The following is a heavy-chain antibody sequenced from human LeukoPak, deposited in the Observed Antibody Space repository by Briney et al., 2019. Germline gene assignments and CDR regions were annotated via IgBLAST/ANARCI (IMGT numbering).Heavy chain of an antibody. CDR3: ARGHQPRYCSGGSCYSYYYGMDV. Sequence: PGGSLRLSCVVSGFTFSSYWMAWVRQAPGKGLEWVANIKQDGSEKYYVDSVKGRFTISRDNAKNSLYLQMNSLRAEDTAVYYCARGHQPRYCSGGSCYSYYYGMDVWGQGTTVTVSS. CDR2: IKQDGSEK. V-gene: IGHV3-7*03. CDR1: GFTFSSYW. D-gene: IGHD2-15*01. J-gene: IGHJ6*02.